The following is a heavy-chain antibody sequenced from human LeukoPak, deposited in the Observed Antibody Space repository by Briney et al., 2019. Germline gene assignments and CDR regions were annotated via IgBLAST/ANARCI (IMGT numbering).Heavy chain of an antibody. CDR1: GGSFSGYY. Sequence: SETLSLTCGVYGGSFSGYYWSWIRQPPGKGLEWIGEINHSGSTDYNPSLKSRVTISVDTSKNQFSLKLSSVTAADTAVYYCARGCYDFWSGYLDWFDPWGQGTLVTVSS. CDR2: INHSGST. D-gene: IGHD3-3*01. J-gene: IGHJ5*02. CDR3: ARGCYDFWSGYLDWFDP. V-gene: IGHV4-34*01.